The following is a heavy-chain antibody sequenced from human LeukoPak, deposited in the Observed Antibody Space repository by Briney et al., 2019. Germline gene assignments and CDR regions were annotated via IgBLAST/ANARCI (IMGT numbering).Heavy chain of an antibody. V-gene: IGHV3-21*01. Sequence: GGSLRLSCAASGFTFSSYSMNWVHQAPGKGLEWVSSISSSSYIYYADSVKGRFTISRDNAKNSLYLQMNSLRAEDTAVYYCARDLAEDNGWFGELLYPWGQGTLVTVSS. CDR1: GFTFSSYS. CDR2: ISSSSYI. D-gene: IGHD3-10*01. CDR3: ARDLAEDNGWFGELLYP. J-gene: IGHJ5*02.